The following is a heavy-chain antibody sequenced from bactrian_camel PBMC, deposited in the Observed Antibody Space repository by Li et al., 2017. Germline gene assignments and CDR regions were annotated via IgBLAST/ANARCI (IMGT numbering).Heavy chain of an antibody. CDR3: AASQYGTKNCATLGPPDFFV. J-gene: IGHJ4*01. Sequence: VQLVESGGGSVQAGGSLRLSCAVSGATIDDSDMGWFRQAPGKERDMVAGIDIGGDRAYYADSVAGRFTISRDNAKKQVYLQMNSLKPEDTGLYYCAASQYGTKNCATLGPPDFFVWGSGTQVTVS. CDR1: GATIDDSD. V-gene: IGHV3S66*01. D-gene: IGHD6*01. CDR2: IDIGGDRA.